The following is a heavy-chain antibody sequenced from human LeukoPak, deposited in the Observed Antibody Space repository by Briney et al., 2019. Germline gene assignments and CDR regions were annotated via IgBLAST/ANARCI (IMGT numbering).Heavy chain of an antibody. CDR1: GYTFTRHA. Sequence: ASVKVSCKASGYTFTRHAMHWVRQAPGQRLEWMGWINAGNGNTKYSQKFQGRVTITRDTSTSTAYMELSSLRSEDTAVYYCARVVLEWGYGVDVWGQGTTVTVSS. CDR3: ARVVLEWGYGVDV. V-gene: IGHV1-3*01. J-gene: IGHJ6*02. D-gene: IGHD1-1*01. CDR2: INAGNGNT.